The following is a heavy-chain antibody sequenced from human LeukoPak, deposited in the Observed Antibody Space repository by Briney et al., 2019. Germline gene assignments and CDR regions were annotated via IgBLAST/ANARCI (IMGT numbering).Heavy chain of an antibody. Sequence: GRSLRLSCAASGFTFSSYPMHWVRQAPGKGLEWVAVISYDGSEKHYADPVKGRFTISRDNSKNTLYLQMNSLRAEDTAVYYCAGEGSSGFYPYWGQGILVTVSS. CDR1: GFTFSSYP. D-gene: IGHD3-22*01. CDR2: ISYDGSEK. J-gene: IGHJ4*02. V-gene: IGHV3-30-3*01. CDR3: AGEGSSGFYPY.